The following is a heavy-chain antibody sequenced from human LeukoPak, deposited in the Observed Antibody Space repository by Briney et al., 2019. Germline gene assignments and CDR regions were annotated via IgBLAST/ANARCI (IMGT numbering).Heavy chain of an antibody. CDR2: FIPILGIA. J-gene: IGHJ4*02. CDR1: GGTFSSYA. CDR3: AGPGGYSYVGDYFDY. V-gene: IGHV1-69*04. D-gene: IGHD5-18*01. Sequence: SMKVSCKASGGTFSSYAISWVRQPPAQGHEWVGSFIPILGIANYAQKFQGRVTITADKSTSTAYMELSSLRSEDTAVYYCAGPGGYSYVGDYFDYWGQGTLVTVSS.